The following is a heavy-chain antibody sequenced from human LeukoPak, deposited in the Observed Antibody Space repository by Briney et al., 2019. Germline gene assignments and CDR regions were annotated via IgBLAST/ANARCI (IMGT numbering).Heavy chain of an antibody. V-gene: IGHV3-48*04. CDR3: TRDPNSSWYPHRYYYYGMDV. CDR1: GFTFSSYS. Sequence: GGSLRLSCAASGFTFSSYSMNWVRQAPGKGLEWVSYISSSSSTIYYADSVKGRFTISRDNAKNSLYLQMNSLRAEDTAVYYCTRDPNSSWYPHRYYYYGMDVWGQGTTVTVSS. J-gene: IGHJ6*02. CDR2: ISSSSSTI. D-gene: IGHD6-13*01.